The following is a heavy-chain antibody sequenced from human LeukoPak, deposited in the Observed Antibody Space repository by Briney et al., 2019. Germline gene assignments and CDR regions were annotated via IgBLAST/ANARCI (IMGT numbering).Heavy chain of an antibody. CDR2: ISAYNGNT. J-gene: IGHJ6*02. V-gene: IGHV1-18*01. Sequence: ASVKVSCKTSGYTFLSYGLSWVRQTPGQGLEWMGWISAYNGNTNYAQKLQGRVTMTTDTSTSTAYMELRSLRSDDTAVYYCARGYITMVRGAPSSDPPVGMDVWGQGTTVTVSS. D-gene: IGHD3-10*01. CDR3: ARGYITMVRGAPSSDPPVGMDV. CDR1: GYTFLSYG.